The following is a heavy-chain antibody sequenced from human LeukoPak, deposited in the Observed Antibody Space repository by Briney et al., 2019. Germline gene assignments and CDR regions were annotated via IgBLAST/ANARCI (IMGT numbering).Heavy chain of an antibody. J-gene: IGHJ4*02. CDR3: AKGQEGGYYSVDY. CDR1: GFTFDDYA. D-gene: IGHD1-26*01. Sequence: GGSLRLSCAASGFTFDDYAMYWVRQAPGKGLEWVSGISWNSGNIGYADSVKGRFTISRDNAKNSLYLQMNSLRAEDTALYYCAKGQEGGYYSVDYWGQGTLVTVSS. CDR2: ISWNSGNI. V-gene: IGHV3-9*01.